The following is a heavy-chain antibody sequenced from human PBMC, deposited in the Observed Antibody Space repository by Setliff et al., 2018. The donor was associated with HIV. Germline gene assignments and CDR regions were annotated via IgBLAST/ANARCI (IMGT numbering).Heavy chain of an antibody. V-gene: IGHV4-34*01. J-gene: IGHJ4*02. Sequence: KTSETLSLTCAVYGGSFSGYYWSWIRQPPGKGLEWIGEINHSGSTTYNPSLKSRVTISVDTSKNQFSLKLSSVTAADTAVYYCAQISGWEPYYFDYWGQGTLVTVSS. CDR1: GGSFSGYY. D-gene: IGHD6-19*01. CDR3: AQISGWEPYYFDY. CDR2: INHSGST.